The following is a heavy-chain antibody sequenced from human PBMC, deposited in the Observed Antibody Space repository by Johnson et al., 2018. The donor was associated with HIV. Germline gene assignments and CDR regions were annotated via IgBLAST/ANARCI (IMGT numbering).Heavy chain of an antibody. Sequence: QVQLVESGGGLIQPGGSLRLSCAASGFTFSSYAMLWVRQAPGKGLEWVAVISYDGSTYYADSVKGRFTISRDNSKNTLYLQMNSLRAEDTAVYYCAKDTGAYYDTFLAFDIWGQGTMVTVSS. CDR2: ISYDGST. CDR3: AKDTGAYYDTFLAFDI. V-gene: IGHV3-30-3*01. J-gene: IGHJ3*02. CDR1: GFTFSSYA. D-gene: IGHD3-22*01.